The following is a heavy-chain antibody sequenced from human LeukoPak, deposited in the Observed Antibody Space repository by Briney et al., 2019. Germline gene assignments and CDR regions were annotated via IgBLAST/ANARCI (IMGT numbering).Heavy chain of an antibody. Sequence: GASVKVSCTASGYTFTSYYMHWVRQAPGQGLEWMGIINPSGGSTSYAQKFQGRVTITADESTSTAYMELSSLRSEDTAVYYCARAPPPIYYDSSGYYYFDYWGQGTLVTVSS. D-gene: IGHD3-22*01. V-gene: IGHV1-46*01. CDR3: ARAPPPIYYDSSGYYYFDY. J-gene: IGHJ4*02. CDR2: INPSGGST. CDR1: GYTFTSYY.